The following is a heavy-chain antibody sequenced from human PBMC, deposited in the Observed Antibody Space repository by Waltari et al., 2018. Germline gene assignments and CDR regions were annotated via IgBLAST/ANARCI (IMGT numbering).Heavy chain of an antibody. D-gene: IGHD3-10*01. CDR1: GGSISGSGWY. J-gene: IGHJ6*03. CDR3: ARGYGSGSHLYYYYYMDV. Sequence: QLQLQESGPGLVKPSETLSLTCTVSGGSISGSGWYWGWIRQTPGKGLEWIGSVYYSGRHYYNPSLKSRVTISVDTFKNHFSLKLNSVTAADTAVYYCARGYGSGSHLYYYYYMDVWGKGTTVTISS. CDR2: VYYSGRH. V-gene: IGHV4-39*07.